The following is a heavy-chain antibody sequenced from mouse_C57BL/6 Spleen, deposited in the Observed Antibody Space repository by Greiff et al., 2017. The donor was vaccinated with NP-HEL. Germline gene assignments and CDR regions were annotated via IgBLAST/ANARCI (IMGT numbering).Heavy chain of an antibody. Sequence: VKLQESGPELVKPGASVKISCKASGYSFTSYYIHWVKQRPGQGLEWIGWIYPGSGNTKYNEKFKGKATLTADTSSSTAYMQLSSLTSEDSAVYYCARRGGYIYAMDYWGQGTSVTVSS. CDR1: GYSFTSYY. CDR3: ARRGGYIYAMDY. D-gene: IGHD2-2*01. CDR2: IYPGSGNT. J-gene: IGHJ4*01. V-gene: IGHV1-66*01.